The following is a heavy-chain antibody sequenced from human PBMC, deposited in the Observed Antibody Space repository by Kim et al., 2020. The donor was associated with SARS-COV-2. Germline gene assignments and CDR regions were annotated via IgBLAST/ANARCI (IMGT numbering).Heavy chain of an antibody. J-gene: IGHJ6*02. D-gene: IGHD6-19*01. CDR3: ARKVRPPSPIAVAASYGMDV. CDR2: INAGNGNT. V-gene: IGHV1-3*01. Sequence: ASVKVSCKASGYTFTSYAMHWVRQAPGQRLEWMGWINAGNGNTKYSQKFQGRVTITRETSASTAYMELSSLRSEDTAVYYCARKVRPPSPIAVAASYGMDVWGQGTTVTVSS. CDR1: GYTFTSYA.